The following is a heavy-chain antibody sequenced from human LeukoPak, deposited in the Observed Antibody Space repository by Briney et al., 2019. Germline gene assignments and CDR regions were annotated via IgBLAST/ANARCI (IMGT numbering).Heavy chain of an antibody. D-gene: IGHD3-10*01. CDR2: ISSSSSYI. Sequence: GGSLRLSCAASGFTFSSYSMNWVRQAPGKGLEWVSSISSSSSYIYYADSVKGRFTISRDNAKNSLYLQMNSLRAEDTAVYYCARVWFGEFHFDYWGQGTLVTVSS. J-gene: IGHJ4*02. CDR1: GFTFSSYS. V-gene: IGHV3-21*01. CDR3: ARVWFGEFHFDY.